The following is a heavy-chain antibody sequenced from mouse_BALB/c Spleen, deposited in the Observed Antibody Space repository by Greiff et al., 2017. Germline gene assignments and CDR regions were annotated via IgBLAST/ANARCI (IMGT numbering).Heavy chain of an antibody. J-gene: IGHJ2*01. D-gene: IGHD1-2*01. CDR2: INPGSGGT. V-gene: IGHV1-54*01. Sequence: VQLKESGAELVRPGTSVKVSCKASGYAFTNYLIEWVKQRPGQGLEWIGVINPGSGGTNYNEKFKGKATLTADKSSSTAYMQLSSLTSDDSAVYFCARLATAPDYWGQGTTLTVSS. CDR3: ARLATAPDY. CDR1: GYAFTNYL.